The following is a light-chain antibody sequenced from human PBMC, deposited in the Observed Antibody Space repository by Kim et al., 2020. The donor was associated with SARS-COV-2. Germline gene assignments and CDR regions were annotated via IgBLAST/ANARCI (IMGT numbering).Light chain of an antibody. J-gene: IGLJ2*01. CDR3: QAWDSSIVV. Sequence: SVSPGQTVSITCSGDKLGDKYACWYQQKPGQSPVMVIYEETKRPSGIPERFSGSNSENTATLTISGTQATDEADYYCQAWDSSIVVFGGGTKLTVL. CDR2: EET. CDR1: KLGDKY. V-gene: IGLV3-1*01.